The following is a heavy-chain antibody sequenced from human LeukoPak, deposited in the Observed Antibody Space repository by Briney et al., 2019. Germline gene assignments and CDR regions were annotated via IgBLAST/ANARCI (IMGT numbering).Heavy chain of an antibody. CDR3: AKDPYSSAWYGRSDY. D-gene: IGHD6-19*01. V-gene: IGHV3-23*01. Sequence: GGSLRLSCAASGFTFSSYAMSWVRQAPGKGLEWVSAISGSGGSTYYADSVKGRFTISRDNSKNTLYLQMNSLRAGDTAVYYCAKDPYSSAWYGRSDYWGQGTLVTVSS. CDR1: GFTFSSYA. J-gene: IGHJ4*02. CDR2: ISGSGGST.